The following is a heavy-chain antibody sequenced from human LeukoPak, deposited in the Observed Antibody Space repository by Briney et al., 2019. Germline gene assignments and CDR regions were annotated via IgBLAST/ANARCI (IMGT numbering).Heavy chain of an antibody. CDR2: IGYSGRTI. J-gene: IGHJ4*02. D-gene: IGHD6-19*01. CDR1: GFTFSSYE. CDR3: ALLAVASDFDY. Sequence: AGSLRLSCAASGFTFSSYEMNWVRQAPGKGLEWVANIGYSGRTIYYADSVKGRFTISRDNAKNSLYLQMNSLRVEDTAVYYCALLAVASDFDYWGQGALVTVSS. V-gene: IGHV3-48*03.